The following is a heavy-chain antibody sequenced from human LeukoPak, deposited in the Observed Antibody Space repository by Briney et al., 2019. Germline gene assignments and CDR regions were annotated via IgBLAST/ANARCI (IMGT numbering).Heavy chain of an antibody. D-gene: IGHD3-10*01. Sequence: SETLSLTCTVSGGSISSYYWSWIRQPPGKGLEWIGYIYYSGSTNSNPSLKSRVTISVDTSRNHLSLKLSSVTAADTAVYYCARHGGVVRGEGSDAFDIWGQGTMVTVSS. CDR3: ARHGGVVRGEGSDAFDI. CDR2: IYYSGST. V-gene: IGHV4-59*08. J-gene: IGHJ3*02. CDR1: GGSISSYY.